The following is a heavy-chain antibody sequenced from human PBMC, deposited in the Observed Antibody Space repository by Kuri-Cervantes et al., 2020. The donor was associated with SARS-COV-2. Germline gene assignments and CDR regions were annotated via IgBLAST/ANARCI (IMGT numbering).Heavy chain of an antibody. CDR3: ARLIGQVGVVGDY. D-gene: IGHD2-21*01. J-gene: IGHJ4*02. CDR2: VDPSDSST. Sequence: GESLKISCQGSGYRFTSYRINWVRQMPGKGLEWMGRVDPSDSSTNYSPSFHGNVTISADKSISTAYLQWSSLKASDSAMYYCARLIGQVGVVGDYWGQGTLVTVSS. CDR1: GYRFTSYR. V-gene: IGHV5-10-1*01.